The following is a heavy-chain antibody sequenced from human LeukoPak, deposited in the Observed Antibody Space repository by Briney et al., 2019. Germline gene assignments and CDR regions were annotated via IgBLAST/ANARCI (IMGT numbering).Heavy chain of an antibody. J-gene: IGHJ4*02. Sequence: GGSLRLSCAASGFTFRNYVMNWVRQAPGKGLEWVSAIGGTDGTTFYAAFVKSRFTISRDNSRNTLYLQMNSLRAEDTAVYYCTKRIDGAGSYYIDFWGQGTVVTVSS. CDR2: IGGTDGTT. CDR1: GFTFRNYV. CDR3: TKRIDGAGSYYIDF. D-gene: IGHD3-10*01. V-gene: IGHV3-23*01.